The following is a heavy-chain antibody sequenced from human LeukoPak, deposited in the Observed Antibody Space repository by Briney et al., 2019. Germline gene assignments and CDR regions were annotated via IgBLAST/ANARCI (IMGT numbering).Heavy chain of an antibody. CDR2: ISYDGSNK. CDR3: ARQEYNWNDNYYYHMDV. D-gene: IGHD1-20*01. J-gene: IGHJ6*03. CDR1: GFTFTSSW. Sequence: GGSLRLSCAASGFTFTSSWMSWVRQAPGKGLEWVAVISYDGSNKYYADSVKGRFTISRDNSKNTLYLQMNSLRAEDTAVYYCARQEYNWNDNYYYHMDVWGKGTTVTVSS. V-gene: IGHV3-30*03.